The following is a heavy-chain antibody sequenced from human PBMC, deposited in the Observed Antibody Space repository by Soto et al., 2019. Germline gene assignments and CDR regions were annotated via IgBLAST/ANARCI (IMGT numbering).Heavy chain of an antibody. CDR2: IYYSGST. CDR3: ARDGLGAYTYGSYYFDY. D-gene: IGHD5-18*01. CDR1: GGSMISYY. J-gene: IGHJ4*02. Sequence: PSETVSLTCTVSGGSMISYYWSWIRQPPGRGLEWIGFIYYSGSTNYNPSLKSRVTISVDTSKNQFSLKLSSVTAADTAVYYCARDGLGAYTYGSYYFDYWGQGTLVTVSS. V-gene: IGHV4-59*01.